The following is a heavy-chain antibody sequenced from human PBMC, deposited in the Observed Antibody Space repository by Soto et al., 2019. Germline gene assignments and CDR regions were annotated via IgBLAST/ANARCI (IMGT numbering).Heavy chain of an antibody. CDR3: AKAIRFLDMALDN. D-gene: IGHD3-9*01. V-gene: IGHV3-23*01. CDR2: ISGSGDVI. CDR1: GFTFSSYA. J-gene: IGHJ4*02. Sequence: EVHLLESGGNLVQPGGSRRLSCAASGFTFSSYAMSWVRQAPGKGPEWVSSISGSGDVIHYADSVKGRFTISRDNSKNTLWLQMNSLRAEDTAVYYCAKAIRFLDMALDNWGQGALVTVSS.